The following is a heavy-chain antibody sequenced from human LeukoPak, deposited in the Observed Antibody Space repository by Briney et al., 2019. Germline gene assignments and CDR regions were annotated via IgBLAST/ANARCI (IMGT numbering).Heavy chain of an antibody. J-gene: IGHJ5*02. CDR1: GDIVSNNNVA. V-gene: IGHV6-1*01. D-gene: IGHD2-2*01. CDR3: ARRLTQYDCFDP. CDR2: TYYRSKWYN. Sequence: KASQTLSLTCAISGDIVSNNNVAWNWIRQSPSRGLEWLGRTYYRSKWYNDYAVSVKSRITINPDTSKNQFSLHLNSVTPEDTAVYYCARRLTQYDCFDPWGQGILVTVSS.